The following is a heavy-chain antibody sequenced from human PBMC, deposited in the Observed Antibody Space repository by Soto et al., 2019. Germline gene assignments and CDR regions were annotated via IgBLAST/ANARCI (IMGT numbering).Heavy chain of an antibody. Sequence: GGSLRLSCAASGFTFSSYGMHWVRQAPGKGLEWVALISYDGSNKYYVDSVKGRFSISRDNSKNTLYLQMNSLRAGDTAVYYCAKDRLRGGFLTTATTNGMDVWGQGTTVTVSS. CDR2: ISYDGSNK. D-gene: IGHD1-26*01. CDR1: GFTFSSYG. CDR3: AKDRLRGGFLTTATTNGMDV. V-gene: IGHV3-30*18. J-gene: IGHJ6*02.